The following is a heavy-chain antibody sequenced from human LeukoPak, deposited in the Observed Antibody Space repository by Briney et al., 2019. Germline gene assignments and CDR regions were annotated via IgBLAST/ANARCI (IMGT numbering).Heavy chain of an antibody. D-gene: IGHD3-22*01. V-gene: IGHV3-21*01. CDR2: ISSSSSYI. CDR1: GFTFSSYS. Sequence: GGSLRLSCAASGFTFSSYSMNLVRQAPGKGLEWVSSISSSSSYIYYADSVKGRFTISRDNAKNSLYLQMNSLRAEDTAVYYCARGQSYYSPFDYWGQGTLVTVSS. CDR3: ARGQSYYSPFDY. J-gene: IGHJ4*02.